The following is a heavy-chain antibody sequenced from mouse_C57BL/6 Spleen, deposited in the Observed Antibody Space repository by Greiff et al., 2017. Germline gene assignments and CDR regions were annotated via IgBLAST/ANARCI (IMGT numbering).Heavy chain of an antibody. J-gene: IGHJ1*03. CDR2: IYPYNGVS. CDR3: ATTVVATDWYFDV. D-gene: IGHD1-1*01. V-gene: IGHV1-31*01. CDR1: GYSFTGYY. Sequence: EVQLQQSGPELVKPGASVKISCKASGYSFTGYYMHWVKQSHGNILDWIGYIYPYNGVSSYNQKFKGKATLTVDKSSSTAYMELRSLTSEASAVYSCATTVVATDWYFDVWGTGTTVTVSS.